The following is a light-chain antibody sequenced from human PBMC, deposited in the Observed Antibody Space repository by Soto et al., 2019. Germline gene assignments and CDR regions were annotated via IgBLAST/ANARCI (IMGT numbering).Light chain of an antibody. Sequence: DIQMTQSPSSVSASVGDRVTITCRASQGIASWLAWYPQKPGKAPKLLIYAASSLQSGVPSRFSGSASGTEFTLTISSLQPEDFASYSCQQTKSFPMTFGGGTQVEIK. J-gene: IGKJ4*01. CDR2: AAS. CDR3: QQTKSFPMT. CDR1: QGIASW. V-gene: IGKV1-12*01.